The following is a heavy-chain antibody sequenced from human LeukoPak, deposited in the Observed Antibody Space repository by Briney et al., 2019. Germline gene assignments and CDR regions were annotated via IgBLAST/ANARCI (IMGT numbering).Heavy chain of an antibody. Sequence: SETLSLTCTVSGGSISTSSNSWAWIRQPPGKGLEWIGTIYHSGSTYYNASLKSRVTISVDTSKNHFSLRLSSVTAADTAVYYCARRDTIGGSFDYWGQGTLVTVSS. D-gene: IGHD2-15*01. CDR3: ARRDTIGGSFDY. V-gene: IGHV4-39*01. J-gene: IGHJ4*02. CDR1: GGSISTSSNS. CDR2: IYHSGST.